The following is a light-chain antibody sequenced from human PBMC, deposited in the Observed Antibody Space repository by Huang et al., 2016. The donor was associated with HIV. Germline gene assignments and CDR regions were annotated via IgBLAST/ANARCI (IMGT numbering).Light chain of an antibody. J-gene: IGKJ1*01. CDR3: MQGRSLPRT. V-gene: IGKV2-29*02. CDR2: EVS. Sequence: DVVMTQTPLSLSVTPGQPASISCRSSQSLLYSDGNTYLYWYLQKPGQSPQLLIYEVSRRLSGVADMLSGSGSGKDFTLKISRVEAEDVGFYYCMQGRSLPRTFGQGTKVEIK. CDR1: QSLLYSDGNTY.